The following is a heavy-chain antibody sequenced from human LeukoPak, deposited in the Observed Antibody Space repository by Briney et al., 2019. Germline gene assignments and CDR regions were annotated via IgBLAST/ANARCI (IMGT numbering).Heavy chain of an antibody. CDR1: GFTFSSYG. Sequence: GGTLRLSCAASGFTFSSYGMSWVRQAPGKGLEWVSAISGSGGSTYYADSVKGRFSISRDNSKNTLYLQMNSLRAEDTAVYYCAKDRTAVAGYYYFDYWGQGTLVTVSS. CDR3: AKDRTAVAGYYYFDY. CDR2: ISGSGGST. V-gene: IGHV3-23*01. D-gene: IGHD6-19*01. J-gene: IGHJ4*02.